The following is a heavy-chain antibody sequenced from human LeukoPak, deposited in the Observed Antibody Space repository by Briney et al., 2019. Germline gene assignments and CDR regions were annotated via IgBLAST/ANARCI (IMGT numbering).Heavy chain of an antibody. V-gene: IGHV4-61*02. CDR3: ARYPYGTCYLDI. J-gene: IGHJ3*02. Sequence: SETLSLTCSVSGDSISSGAFFWPCFRQPAGKGLEGFGRFHGTKRDYNPSLESRLTISRDRAKNQLSLKVMSVTAPKPVMYFCARYPYGTCYLDIWGPGMIVIVS. D-gene: IGHD3-10*01. CDR1: GDSISSGAFF. CDR2: FHGTKR.